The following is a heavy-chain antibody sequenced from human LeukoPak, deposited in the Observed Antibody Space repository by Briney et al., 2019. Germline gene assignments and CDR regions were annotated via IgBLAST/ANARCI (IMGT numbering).Heavy chain of an antibody. CDR3: ARGVTMIVVVIHDWYFDL. V-gene: IGHV4-39*01. D-gene: IGHD3-22*01. J-gene: IGHJ2*01. CDR1: GGSISSSSYY. Sequence: SETLSLTCTVSGGSISSSSYYWGWIRRPPGKGLEWIGSIYYSGRTHYNPSLKSRVTISVDTSKNQFSLKLSSVTAADTAVYYCARGVTMIVVVIHDWYFDLWGRGTLVTVSS. CDR2: IYYSGRT.